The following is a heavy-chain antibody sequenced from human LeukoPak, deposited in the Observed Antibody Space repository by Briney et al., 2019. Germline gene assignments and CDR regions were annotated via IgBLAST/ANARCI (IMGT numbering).Heavy chain of an antibody. CDR1: GFLFSAHA. V-gene: IGHV3-23*01. Sequence: GSLRLSCTASGFLFSAHAMSWVRQAPGKRLEWVSIISGNGGSTNSADSVKGRFTISRDNSKNMLYLQMSGLRVDDMAIYFCAKATTAWFYPQFDYWGQGILVTVSS. CDR3: AKATTAWFYPQFDY. D-gene: IGHD3-9*01. CDR2: ISGNGGST. J-gene: IGHJ4*02.